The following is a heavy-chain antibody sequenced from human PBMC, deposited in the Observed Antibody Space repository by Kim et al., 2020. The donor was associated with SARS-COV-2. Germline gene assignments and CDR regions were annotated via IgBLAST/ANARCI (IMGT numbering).Heavy chain of an antibody. CDR1: GGSIISSTYY. CDR3: AKTPRSSWPGDPFDL. D-gene: IGHD6-13*01. CDR2: IYYNENT. J-gene: IGHJ3*01. V-gene: IGHV4-39*01. Sequence: SETLSLTCTISGGSIISSTYYWGWVRQAPGKGLEWIGNIYYNENTYYNPSLRSRVAIFVDTSKKQFSLKLSSVTAADTALYYCAKTPRSSWPGDPFDLWG.